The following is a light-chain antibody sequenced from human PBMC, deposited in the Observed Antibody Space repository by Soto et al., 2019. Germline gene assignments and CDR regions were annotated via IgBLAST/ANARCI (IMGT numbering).Light chain of an antibody. Sequence: QSVLTQPPSVSGAPVQRVTISCTGSSSNIGAGYDVHWYQQLPGTAPKLLIYDNSYRPSGVPDRFSGSKSGTSASLAITGLQAEDEADYYCQSYDSSLSAYVFGAGTKVNVL. J-gene: IGLJ1*01. CDR3: QSYDSSLSAYV. CDR2: DNS. CDR1: SSNIGAGYD. V-gene: IGLV1-40*01.